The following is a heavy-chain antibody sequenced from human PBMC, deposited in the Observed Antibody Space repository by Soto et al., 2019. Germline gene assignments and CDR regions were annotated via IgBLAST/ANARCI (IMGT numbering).Heavy chain of an antibody. CDR3: VRDQKYFRVNGNWFDS. CDR1: GYTSADFG. Sequence: QVQLMQSGTEVKKPGASVTVSCKASGYTSADFGISWVRQAPGQGLEWMGWVSGNNGASNPAPKVQGRITMTLDTSTGVSYMALRSLRSDDTAIYYCVRDQKYFRVNGNWFDSCGQGTLVSVSS. CDR2: VSGNNGAS. J-gene: IGHJ5*01. V-gene: IGHV1-18*04. D-gene: IGHD2-2*01.